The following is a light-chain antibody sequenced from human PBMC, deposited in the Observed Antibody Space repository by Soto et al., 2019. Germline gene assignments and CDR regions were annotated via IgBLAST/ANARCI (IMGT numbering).Light chain of an antibody. Sequence: QSVLTQPPSVSGAPGQRVTISCTGSSSNIGAGYDVHWYQQLPGTAPKLLIYGNSNRPSGVPDRFSGSKSGTSASLAITGLQAEDEADYYCCSYAGGTSWVFGGGTQLTVL. CDR3: CSYAGGTSWV. J-gene: IGLJ3*02. V-gene: IGLV1-40*01. CDR1: SSNIGAGYD. CDR2: GNS.